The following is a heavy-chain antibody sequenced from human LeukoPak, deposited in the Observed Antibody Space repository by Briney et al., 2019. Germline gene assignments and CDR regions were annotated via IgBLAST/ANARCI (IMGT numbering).Heavy chain of an antibody. CDR3: ARANTAMVNSQQYY. J-gene: IGHJ4*02. D-gene: IGHD5-18*01. Sequence: SVKVPCKASGGSFSSYAINWVRQAPGQGLEWMGRIIPILGIANYAQKFQGRVTITADKSTSTAYTELSSLRSEDTAVYYCARANTAMVNSQQYYWGQGTLVTVSS. V-gene: IGHV1-69*04. CDR2: IIPILGIA. CDR1: GGSFSSYA.